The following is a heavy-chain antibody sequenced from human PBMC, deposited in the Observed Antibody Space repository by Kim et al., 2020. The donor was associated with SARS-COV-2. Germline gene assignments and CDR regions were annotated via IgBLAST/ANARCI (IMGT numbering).Heavy chain of an antibody. CDR1: GGSISSYY. D-gene: IGHD6-13*01. CDR3: ARTSSWGAPRKTYGMDV. Sequence: SETLSLTCTVSGGSISSYYWSWIRQPPGKGLEWIGYIYYSGSTNYNPSLKSRVTISVDTSKNQFSLKLSSVTAADTAVYYCARTSSWGAPRKTYGMDVWGQGTTVTVSS. V-gene: IGHV4-59*01. J-gene: IGHJ6*02. CDR2: IYYSGST.